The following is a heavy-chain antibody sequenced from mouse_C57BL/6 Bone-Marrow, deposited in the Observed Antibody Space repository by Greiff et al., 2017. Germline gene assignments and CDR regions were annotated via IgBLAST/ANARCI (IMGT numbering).Heavy chain of an antibody. CDR2: IDPETGGT. J-gene: IGHJ3*01. D-gene: IGHD2-2*01. V-gene: IGHV1-15*01. Sequence: QVQLQQSGAELVRPGASVTLSCKASGYTFTDYEMHWVKQTPVHGLEWIGAIDPETGGTAYNQKFKGKAILTADKSSSTAYMELRSLTSEDSAVYYCTRWILYGYPWFAYWGQGTLVTVSA. CDR1: GYTFTDYE. CDR3: TRWILYGYPWFAY.